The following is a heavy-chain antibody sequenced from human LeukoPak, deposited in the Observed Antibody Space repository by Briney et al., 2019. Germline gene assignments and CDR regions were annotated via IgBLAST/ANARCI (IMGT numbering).Heavy chain of an antibody. Sequence: SVKVSCKASGGTFSSYAISWVRQAPGQGLEWMGGIIPIFGTANYAQKFQGRVTITADESTSTAYMELSSPRSEDTAVYYCARGAYGSGSYYNDYWGQGTLVTVSS. CDR2: IIPIFGTA. V-gene: IGHV1-69*01. D-gene: IGHD3-10*01. CDR3: ARGAYGSGSYYNDY. CDR1: GGTFSSYA. J-gene: IGHJ4*02.